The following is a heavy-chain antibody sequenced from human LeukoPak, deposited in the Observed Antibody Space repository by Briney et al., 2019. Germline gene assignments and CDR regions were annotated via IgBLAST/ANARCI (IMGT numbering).Heavy chain of an antibody. CDR1: GGSISSGGYY. Sequence: PSETLSPTCTVSGGSISSGGYYWSWIRQHPGQGLEWIGYIYYSGSTYYNPSLESRVIISVDTSKNQFSLKLSSVTAADTAVYYCARGIVVVTALNWFDPWGQGTLVTVSS. CDR3: ARGIVVVTALNWFDP. J-gene: IGHJ5*02. V-gene: IGHV4-31*03. CDR2: IYYSGST. D-gene: IGHD2-21*02.